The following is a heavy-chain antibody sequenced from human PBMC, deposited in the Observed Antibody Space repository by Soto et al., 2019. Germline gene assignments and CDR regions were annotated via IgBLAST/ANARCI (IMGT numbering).Heavy chain of an antibody. CDR1: GGSISSGGYY. J-gene: IGHJ5*02. CDR2: IYYSGST. Sequence: TLSLTFTVSGGSISSGGYYWSWIRQHPGKGLEWIGYIYYSGSTYYNPSLKSRVTISVDTSKNQFSLKLSSVTAADTAVYYCASTIGPENWFDPWGQGTLVTVST. CDR3: ASTIGPENWFDP. V-gene: IGHV4-31*03. D-gene: IGHD2-2*01.